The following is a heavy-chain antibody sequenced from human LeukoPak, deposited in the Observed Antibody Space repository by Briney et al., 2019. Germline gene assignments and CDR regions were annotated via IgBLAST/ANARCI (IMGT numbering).Heavy chain of an antibody. J-gene: IGHJ5*02. CDR2: INHSGST. CDR3: ARGRSQWLVRT. Sequence: SETLSLTCTVSGGSISSYYWSWIRQPPGKGLEWIGEINHSGSTNYNPSLKSRVTISVDTSKNQFSLKLSSVTAADTAVYYCARGRSQWLVRTWGQGTLVTASS. CDR1: GGSISSYY. D-gene: IGHD6-19*01. V-gene: IGHV4-34*01.